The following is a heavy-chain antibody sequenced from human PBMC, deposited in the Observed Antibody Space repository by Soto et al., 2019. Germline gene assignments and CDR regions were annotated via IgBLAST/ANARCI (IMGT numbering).Heavy chain of an antibody. D-gene: IGHD1-20*01. CDR3: SRSNLRITDTSHLYNWFDH. J-gene: IGHJ5*02. Sequence: ASVEVSCKASGYTFTSYGISWVRQAPGQGLEGMGWISAYNGNTNYAQKLQGRVTMTTDTSTSTAYMEPRSLRSDDTTVYYCSRSNLRITDTSHLYNWFDHWGQGTLVTVSS. CDR1: GYTFTSYG. V-gene: IGHV1-18*04. CDR2: ISAYNGNT.